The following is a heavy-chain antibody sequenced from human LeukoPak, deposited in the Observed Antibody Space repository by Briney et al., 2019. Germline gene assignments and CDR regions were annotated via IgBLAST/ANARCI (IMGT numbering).Heavy chain of an antibody. D-gene: IGHD6-13*01. J-gene: IGHJ4*02. CDR2: INWSGDST. CDR3: TRRTYGATAGHGDPYYFNN. V-gene: IGHV3-20*04. Sequence: GGSLRLSCAASGFTFDDYGMTWVRQGPGKGLEWVSGINWSGDSTEYSDSVKGRFTISRDNAKNSLYLQMNSLRAEDTALYYCTRRTYGATAGHGDPYYFNNWGQGILVTVSS. CDR1: GFTFDDYG.